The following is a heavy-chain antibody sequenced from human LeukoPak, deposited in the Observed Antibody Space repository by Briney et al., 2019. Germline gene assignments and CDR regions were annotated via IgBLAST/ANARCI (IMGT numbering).Heavy chain of an antibody. J-gene: IGHJ4*02. V-gene: IGHV3-11*06. CDR2: ISSRTSDT. D-gene: IGHD1-1*01. Sequence: PGGSLRLSCAASGFSFSDYYMSWIRQAPGKGLEWVSYISSRTSDTNYVDSVKGQFTISRDNAKNSLFLQINSLRAEDTAVYYCTRVGSSGSVDYWGQGTLVTVSS. CDR1: GFSFSDYY. CDR3: TRVGSSGSVDY.